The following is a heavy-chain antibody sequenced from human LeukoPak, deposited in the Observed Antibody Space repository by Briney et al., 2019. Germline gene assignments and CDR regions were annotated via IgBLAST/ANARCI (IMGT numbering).Heavy chain of an antibody. J-gene: IGHJ5*02. Sequence: GASVKVSCKASGYTFTSYGISWVRQAPGQGLEWMGWISAYNGNTNYAQKLQGRVTMTTDTSTSTAYMELRSLRSDDTAVYYCARRCVCSSTSCYTGGASSRAAWFDPWGQGTLVTVSS. CDR1: GYTFTSYG. D-gene: IGHD2-2*02. CDR3: ARRCVCSSTSCYTGGASSRAAWFDP. V-gene: IGHV1-18*01. CDR2: ISAYNGNT.